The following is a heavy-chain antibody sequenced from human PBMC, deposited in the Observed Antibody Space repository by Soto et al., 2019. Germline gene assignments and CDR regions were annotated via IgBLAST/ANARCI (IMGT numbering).Heavy chain of an antibody. CDR2: MYYSGST. CDR3: ARGPYYDLICNYYYMDV. D-gene: IGHD3-16*01. V-gene: IGHV4-59*08. CDR1: GGSISGHY. J-gene: IGHJ6*03. Sequence: QVQLQESGPGLVKPSETLSLSCSVSGGSISGHYWSWVRQTPGKGLEWIGYMYYSGSTNYNPSLKSRVTISVDTSKNHFSLRLTSVTAAYTAVYYCARGPYYDLICNYYYMDVWGKGTTVTVSS.